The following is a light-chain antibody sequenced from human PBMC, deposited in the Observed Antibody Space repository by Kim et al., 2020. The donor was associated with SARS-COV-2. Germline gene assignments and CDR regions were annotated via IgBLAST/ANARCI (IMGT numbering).Light chain of an antibody. J-gene: IGKJ4*01. Sequence: SAATGDRVTITCRASQAISNYLAWYQQKSGEVPKVLISAASALQSGVPSRFNGSGSGTDFTLTISRLQFEDLATYYCQQYYDYPLTFGGGTKVEVK. CDR1: QAISNY. V-gene: IGKV1-8*01. CDR3: QQYYDYPLT. CDR2: AAS.